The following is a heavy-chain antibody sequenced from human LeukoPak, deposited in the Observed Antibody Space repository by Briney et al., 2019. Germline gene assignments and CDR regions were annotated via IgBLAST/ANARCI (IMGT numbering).Heavy chain of an antibody. CDR2: IIPILGIA. CDR3: ARDEKYSSSSRFDY. V-gene: IGHV1-69*04. J-gene: IGHJ4*02. D-gene: IGHD6-6*01. Sequence: SVKVSCKASGGTFSSYAISWVRQAPGQGLEWMGRIIPILGIANYAQKFQGRVTITADKYTSTAYMELSSLRSEDTDVYFCARDEKYSSSSRFDYWGQGTLVTVSS. CDR1: GGTFSSYA.